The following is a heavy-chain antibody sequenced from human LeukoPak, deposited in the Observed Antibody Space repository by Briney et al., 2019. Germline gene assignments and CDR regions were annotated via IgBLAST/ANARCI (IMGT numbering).Heavy chain of an antibody. J-gene: IGHJ3*02. V-gene: IGHV3-21*01. CDR2: ISSSSSYI. CDR3: ARPPYSSSWLDAFDI. CDR1: GFTFSSYS. Sequence: GGSLRLSCAASGFTFSSYSMNWVRQAPGKGLEWVSSISSSSSYIYYADSVKGRFTISRDNAKNSLYLQMNSLRAEDTAVYYCARPPYSSSWLDAFDIWGQGTMVTVSS. D-gene: IGHD6-13*01.